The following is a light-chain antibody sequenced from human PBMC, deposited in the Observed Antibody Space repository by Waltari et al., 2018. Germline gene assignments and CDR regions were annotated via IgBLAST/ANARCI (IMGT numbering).Light chain of an antibody. Sequence: QSALTQPASVSGSPGQSITISCTGTRSDVGTYKRVSWYQQHPGKAPKLMIYAVSKRPSGFSDRCSGPKSGYMASLTISGLQPEDEAEYFCSSYAGSSKGVFGGGTKVTVL. CDR3: SSYAGSSKGV. J-gene: IGLJ2*01. CDR2: AVS. V-gene: IGLV2-23*02. CDR1: RSDVGTYKR.